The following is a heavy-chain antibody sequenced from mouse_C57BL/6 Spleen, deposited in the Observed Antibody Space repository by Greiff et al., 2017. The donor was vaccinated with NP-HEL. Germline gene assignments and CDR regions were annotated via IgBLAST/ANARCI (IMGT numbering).Heavy chain of an antibody. CDR2: IYPGDGDT. D-gene: IGHD2-3*01. CDR3: ARDGYGAMDY. J-gene: IGHJ4*01. V-gene: IGHV1-82*01. Sequence: QVQLQQSGPELVKPGASVKISCKASGYAFSSSWMNWVKQRPGKGLEWIGRIYPGDGDTNYNGKFKGKATLTADKSSSTAYMQLSSLTSEDSAVYFCARDGYGAMDYWGQGTSVTVSS. CDR1: GYAFSSSW.